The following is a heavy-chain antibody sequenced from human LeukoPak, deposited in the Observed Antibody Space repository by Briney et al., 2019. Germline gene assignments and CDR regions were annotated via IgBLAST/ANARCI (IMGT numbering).Heavy chain of an antibody. CDR2: LSDSGGST. Sequence: GGSLRLSCSASGFPFSSYAMHWVRHARGKGLENVSALSDSGGSTYYADSVKGRFTISRDNSKNTLYLQMSSLRAEDTAVYFCVRGYSFGPYGMDVWGQGTTVTVSS. V-gene: IGHV3-64D*09. J-gene: IGHJ6*02. CDR1: GFPFSSYA. CDR3: VRGYSFGPYGMDV. D-gene: IGHD2-15*01.